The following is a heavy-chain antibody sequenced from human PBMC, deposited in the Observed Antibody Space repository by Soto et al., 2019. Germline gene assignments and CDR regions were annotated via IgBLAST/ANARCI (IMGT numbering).Heavy chain of an antibody. D-gene: IGHD3-10*01. CDR2: ISGGGDTT. CDR1: GFTFNNYA. Sequence: EVQLLESGGGLVQPGGSLRLSCAASGFTFNNYAMTWVRQAPGKGLEWVSAISGGGDTTSYADSVKGRFTVSRDGSKNTLQLHMSSLRAEDTALYYCAKGRVGSGSLTPRVDFWGQGTLVTVSS. V-gene: IGHV3-23*01. J-gene: IGHJ4*02. CDR3: AKGRVGSGSLTPRVDF.